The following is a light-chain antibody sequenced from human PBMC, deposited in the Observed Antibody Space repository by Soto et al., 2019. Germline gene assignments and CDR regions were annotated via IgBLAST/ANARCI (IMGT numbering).Light chain of an antibody. CDR2: ATF. CDR1: QSISDSN. Sequence: EIVLTQSPDTLSLSPGERATLSCRASQSISDSNLAWYQQRPGQPPRLLIYATFIRATGVPDRVIGSGSGTEFTLTIGSLEPEEFAVFFCQHYGSSLFTLGPGTRVDIK. CDR3: QHYGSSLFT. J-gene: IGKJ3*01. V-gene: IGKV3-20*01.